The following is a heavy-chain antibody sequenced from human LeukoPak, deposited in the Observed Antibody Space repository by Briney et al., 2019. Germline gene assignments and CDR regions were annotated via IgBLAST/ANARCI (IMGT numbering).Heavy chain of an antibody. CDR1: GYSISSGYY. CDR3: ARVGNGCLDC. Sequence: PSETLSLTCAVSGYSISSGYYWGWIRQPPGKGLEWIGSIYHSGSTYYNPSLKSRVTISIDTSKNQFSLKLSSVTAADTAVYYCARVGNGCLDCWGQGTLVTVSS. D-gene: IGHD6-19*01. CDR2: IYHSGST. V-gene: IGHV4-38-2*01. J-gene: IGHJ4*02.